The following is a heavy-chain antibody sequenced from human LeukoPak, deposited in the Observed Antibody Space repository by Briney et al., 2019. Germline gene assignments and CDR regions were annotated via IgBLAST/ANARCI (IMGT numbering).Heavy chain of an antibody. CDR2: IYHSGST. CDR3: VYGEAG. J-gene: IGHJ4*02. Sequence: SETLSLTCTVSGGSISSSSYYWGWIRQPPGKGLEWIGEIYHSGSTNYNPSLKSRVTISVDKSKNQFSLKLSSVTAADTAVYYCVYGEAGWGQGTLVTVSP. CDR1: GGSISSSSYY. V-gene: IGHV4-39*07. D-gene: IGHD3-10*01.